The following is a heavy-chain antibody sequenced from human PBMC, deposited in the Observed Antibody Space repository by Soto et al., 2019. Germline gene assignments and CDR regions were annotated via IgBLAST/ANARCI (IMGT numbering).Heavy chain of an antibody. V-gene: IGHV4-39*01. D-gene: IGHD6-13*01. CDR3: ARRGSSRHIYHYGMDV. CDR1: GDSVSSSYYY. Sequence: QVQLQESGPGLVKPSETLSLTCTVSGDSVSSSYYYWGWIRQPPGKGLEWIGRIFYSGSTYYNPSLKSRVTISVDTSKNQFSLKLSSVTAADTAVYYCARRGSSRHIYHYGMDVWGPGTTVTVSS. CDR2: IFYSGST. J-gene: IGHJ6*02.